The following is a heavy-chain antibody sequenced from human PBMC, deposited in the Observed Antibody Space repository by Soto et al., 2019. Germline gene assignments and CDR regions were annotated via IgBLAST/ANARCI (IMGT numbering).Heavy chain of an antibody. CDR2: INAGNGNT. Sequence: QGQLMQSGAEVKKPGASVKVSCKASGYTFNSHAIHWMRQAPGQRLEGMGLINAGNGNTYYSEKFKGRVSLTRDTVATTVYMELTSLTSEDTGVYYCARDQSGIGWYVDWFDPWGQGTLVTVSS. V-gene: IGHV1-3*01. J-gene: IGHJ5*02. D-gene: IGHD6-19*01. CDR1: GYTFNSHA. CDR3: ARDQSGIGWYVDWFDP.